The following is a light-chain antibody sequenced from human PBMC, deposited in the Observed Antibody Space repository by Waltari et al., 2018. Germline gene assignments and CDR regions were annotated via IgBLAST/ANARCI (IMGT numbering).Light chain of an antibody. CDR1: SGDVGGLKF. Sequence: QSALTHPASVSGPPGQSITISCTGTSGDVGGLKFVALYEEYAGKSPKLIIFDVSNRPSGVCTRCSGSKSDNTAALTISGLQAEDEAYYVCSSDTSSRSRVFGGGTKVTV. V-gene: IGLV2-14*03. CDR2: DVS. CDR3: SSDTSSRSRV. J-gene: IGLJ3*02.